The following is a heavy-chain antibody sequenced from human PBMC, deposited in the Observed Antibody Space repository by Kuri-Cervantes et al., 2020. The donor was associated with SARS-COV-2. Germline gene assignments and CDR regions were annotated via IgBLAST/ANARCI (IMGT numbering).Heavy chain of an antibody. Sequence: SETLSLTGTVSGGSISSGGYYWSGIRQPPGKGLEWIGYINHGGSTYYNPSLKSRATISVDRSKNQFSLKLSSVTAADTAVYYCARGGLGSSSSNWESWGQGTLVTVSS. CDR1: GGSISSGGYY. V-gene: IGHV4-30-2*01. CDR3: ARGGLGSSSSNWES. D-gene: IGHD6-6*01. J-gene: IGHJ5*02. CDR2: INHGGST.